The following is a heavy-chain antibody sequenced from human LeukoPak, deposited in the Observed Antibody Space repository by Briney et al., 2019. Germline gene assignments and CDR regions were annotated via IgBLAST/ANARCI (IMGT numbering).Heavy chain of an antibody. CDR3: ARPLRYCSGGSCYLDAFDI. J-gene: IGHJ3*02. V-gene: IGHV1-2*02. D-gene: IGHD2-15*01. Sequence: ASVKVSCKASGYTFTGYYMHWVRQAPGQGLEWMGWINPNSGGTNYAQKFQGRVTMTRDTSISTAYMELSRLRSDDTAVYYCARPLRYCSGGSCYLDAFDIWGEATMVTVSS. CDR2: INPNSGGT. CDR1: GYTFTGYY.